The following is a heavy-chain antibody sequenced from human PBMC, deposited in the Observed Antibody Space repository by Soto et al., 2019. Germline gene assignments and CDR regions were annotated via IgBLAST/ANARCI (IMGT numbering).Heavy chain of an antibody. CDR2: IRAYKGNT. CDR1: GYTFPSYG. D-gene: IGHD3-10*01. V-gene: IGHV1-18*01. CDR3: ARVYYIVSGGAY. J-gene: IGHJ4*02. Sequence: QVQLVQSGAEVKKPRASVKVSCKASGYTFPSYGISWVRQAPGQGLERMGWIRAYKGNTNFAQKRQGRVTMPTDTAASTGYMELRSLRSDDTAVYYCARVYYIVSGGAYWGQGTLVTVSS.